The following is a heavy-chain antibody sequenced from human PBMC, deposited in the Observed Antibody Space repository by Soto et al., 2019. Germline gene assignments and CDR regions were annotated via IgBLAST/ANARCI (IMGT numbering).Heavy chain of an antibody. J-gene: IGHJ4*02. D-gene: IGHD3-9*01. V-gene: IGHV3-23*01. CDR1: GFTFSGHT. CDR3: AKGEGYFGTSGCFGYFAY. Sequence: EVQLLESGGGLVQPGGTLRLSCAASGFTFSGHTMSWVRQGPGKGLEWVSGVMGGGGGTYYADSVKGRFTISRDNSKNTLYLQMDSLRAEDTAVYYCAKGEGYFGTSGCFGYFAYWGQGTRVTVSS. CDR2: VMGGGGGT.